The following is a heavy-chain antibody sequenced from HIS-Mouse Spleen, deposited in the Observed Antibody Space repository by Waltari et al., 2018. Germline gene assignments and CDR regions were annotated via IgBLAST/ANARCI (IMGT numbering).Heavy chain of an antibody. CDR1: GGSISSSSYY. D-gene: IGHD6-13*01. J-gene: IGHJ2*01. Sequence: QLQLQESGPGLVKPSETLSLTCTVSGGSISSSSYYWGWIRQPPGKGLEWVGGSYYSGSTYYNPALKSRVTISVDTSKNQFSLKRSAVTAADAAVYYCAREIPYSSSWYDWYFDLWGRGTLVTVSS. V-gene: IGHV4-39*07. CDR2: SYYSGST. CDR3: AREIPYSSSWYDWYFDL.